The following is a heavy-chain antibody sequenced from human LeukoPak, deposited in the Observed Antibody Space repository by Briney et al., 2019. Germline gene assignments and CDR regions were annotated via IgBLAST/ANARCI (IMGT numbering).Heavy chain of an antibody. V-gene: IGHV3-11*01. CDR1: GFTFSDYY. J-gene: IGHJ3*02. CDR3: ARAYGYSSGDAFDI. D-gene: IGHD6-19*01. CDR2: ISSSGSTI. Sequence: KPGGSLRLSCAASGFTFSDYYMSWIRQAPGKGLEWVSYISSSGSTIYYADSVKGRFTISRDNAKNSLYLQMNSLRAEDTALYHCARAYGYSSGDAFDIWGQGTLVTVSS.